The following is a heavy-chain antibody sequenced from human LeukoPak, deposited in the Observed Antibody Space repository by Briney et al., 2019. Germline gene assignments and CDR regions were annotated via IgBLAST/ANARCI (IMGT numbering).Heavy chain of an antibody. Sequence: GGSLRLSCAASGFTFSSYAMSWVRQAPGKGLEWVSAISGSGGSTYYADSVKGRFTISRDNSKNTLYLQMNNLGGEDTAVYYCARDISSSTRAFDIWGQGTMVTVSS. J-gene: IGHJ3*02. CDR1: GFTFSSYA. CDR3: ARDISSSTRAFDI. V-gene: IGHV3-23*01. CDR2: ISGSGGST. D-gene: IGHD2-15*01.